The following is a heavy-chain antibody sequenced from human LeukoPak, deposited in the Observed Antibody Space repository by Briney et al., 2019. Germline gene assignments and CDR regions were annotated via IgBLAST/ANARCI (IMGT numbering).Heavy chain of an antibody. Sequence: ASVKVSCKASGYAFTTYYMHWVRQAPGQGLEWMGWINPNSGGTNYAQKFQGRVTMTRDTSITTAYMELSRLRSDDTAVYYCARSSAPYYFDYWGQGTLVTVSS. J-gene: IGHJ4*02. CDR3: ARSSAPYYFDY. CDR2: INPNSGGT. CDR1: GYAFTTYY. V-gene: IGHV1-2*02.